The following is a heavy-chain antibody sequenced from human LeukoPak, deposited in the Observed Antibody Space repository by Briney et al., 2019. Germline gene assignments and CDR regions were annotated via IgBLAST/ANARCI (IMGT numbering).Heavy chain of an antibody. J-gene: IGHJ4*02. CDR1: GGSISSYY. D-gene: IGHD5-12*01. CDR3: ARQGGYNYGFDY. Sequence: SETLSLTCTVSGGSISSYYWSWIRQPPGKGLEWIGYIYYSGSTDYNPSLKSRVTISVDTSKNQFSLKLSSVTAADTAVYYCARQGGYNYGFDYWGQGTLVTVSS. CDR2: IYYSGST. V-gene: IGHV4-59*08.